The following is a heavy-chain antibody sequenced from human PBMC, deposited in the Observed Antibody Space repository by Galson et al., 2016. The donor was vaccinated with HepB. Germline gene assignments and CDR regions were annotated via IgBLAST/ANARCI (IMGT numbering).Heavy chain of an antibody. D-gene: IGHD6-13*01. V-gene: IGHV3-30*04. Sequence: SLRLSCAASGFTFSNYAMNWVRQAPGKGLEWVADISYDGSKKYYADSVKGRFTISRDNAKNTLYVQMNSLRAEDTAVYYCARRSSSQLYYYYAMDVWGQGTTVTVSS. J-gene: IGHJ6*02. CDR3: ARRSSSQLYYYYAMDV. CDR2: ISYDGSKK. CDR1: GFTFSNYA.